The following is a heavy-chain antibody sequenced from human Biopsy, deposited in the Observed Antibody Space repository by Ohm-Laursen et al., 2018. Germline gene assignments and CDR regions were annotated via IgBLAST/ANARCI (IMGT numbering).Heavy chain of an antibody. CDR1: GYTFTDSY. CDR3: ARGGLNYWYFDL. Sequence: EASVKVSCKASGYTFTDSYMHWVRQAPGQGLEWMGWINPNSGGTNYAQKFQGRVTMTRDTSMSTAYMELNRLRSDDTAVYYCARGGLNYWYFDLWGRGTLVTVSS. CDR2: INPNSGGT. J-gene: IGHJ2*01. D-gene: IGHD1-26*01. V-gene: IGHV1-2*02.